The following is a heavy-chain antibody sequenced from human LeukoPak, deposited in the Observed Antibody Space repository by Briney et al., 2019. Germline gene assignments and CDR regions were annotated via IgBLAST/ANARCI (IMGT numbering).Heavy chain of an antibody. CDR2: MYNTVTT. CDR3: ARVELGIDNWFDP. J-gene: IGHJ5*02. Sequence: SETLSLTCSVSGVSTTNNYWSWIRQPPGKGLEWIGYMYNTVTTNYNPSLKSRLTMSLDTSKNQYSLKLSSVTAADTAVYYCARVELGIDNWFDPWGQGTLVTVSS. CDR1: GVSTTNNY. D-gene: IGHD7-27*01. V-gene: IGHV4-59*08.